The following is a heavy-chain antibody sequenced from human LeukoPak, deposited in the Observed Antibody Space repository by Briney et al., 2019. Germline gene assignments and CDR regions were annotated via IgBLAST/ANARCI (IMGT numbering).Heavy chain of an antibody. D-gene: IGHD5-18*01. CDR2: SIPIFGTA. J-gene: IGHJ5*02. CDR3: ASYLTLSGYCHGYDWFDP. V-gene: IGHV1-69*05. Sequence: SVKVSCKASGGTFSSYAISWVRQAPGQGLEWMGGSIPIFGTANYAQKFQGRVTITTDESTSTAYMELSSLRSEDTAVYYCASYLTLSGYCHGYDWFDPWGQGTLVTVSS. CDR1: GGTFSSYA.